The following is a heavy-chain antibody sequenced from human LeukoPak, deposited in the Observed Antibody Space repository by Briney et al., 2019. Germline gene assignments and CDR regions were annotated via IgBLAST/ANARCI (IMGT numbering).Heavy chain of an antibody. Sequence: PSETLCVTCAVYGGSFRGYYWSWIRQPPGKGLEWIGEINHSGSTNYNPSLKSRVTISVDTSKNQFSLKLSSVTAADTAVYYCASIRRVAAAYWGQGTLVTVSS. V-gene: IGHV4-34*01. CDR1: GGSFRGYY. CDR2: INHSGST. CDR3: ASIRRVAAAY. D-gene: IGHD6-13*01. J-gene: IGHJ4*02.